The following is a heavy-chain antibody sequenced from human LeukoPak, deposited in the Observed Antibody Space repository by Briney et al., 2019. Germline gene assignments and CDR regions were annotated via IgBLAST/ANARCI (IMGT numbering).Heavy chain of an antibody. CDR3: TRGYGDPQQDDY. Sequence: GESLKISRTTSGFIFGDYNMNWVRQAPGKGLEWVGFIRGKGYDGTTEYAASVKGRFTISRDDSKSIAYLQMNSLKTEDTAVYYCTRGYGDPQQDDYWGQGTLVTVSS. V-gene: IGHV3-49*04. CDR2: IRGKGYDGTT. D-gene: IGHD4-17*01. CDR1: GFIFGDYN. J-gene: IGHJ4*02.